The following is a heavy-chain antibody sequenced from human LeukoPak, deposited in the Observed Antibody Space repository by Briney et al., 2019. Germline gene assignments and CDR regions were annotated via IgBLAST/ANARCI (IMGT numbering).Heavy chain of an antibody. CDR2: IYYSGST. CDR3: ARGLFCGRDGCYFDY. J-gene: IGHJ4*02. Sequence: KPSETLSLTCTVSGGSISSYYWSWIRQPPGKGLEWIGYIYYSGSTNYNPSLKSRVTISVDTSKNQFSLKLSSVTAADTAVYYCARGLFCGRDGCYFDYWGQGTLVTVSS. D-gene: IGHD5-24*01. V-gene: IGHV4-59*01. CDR1: GGSISSYY.